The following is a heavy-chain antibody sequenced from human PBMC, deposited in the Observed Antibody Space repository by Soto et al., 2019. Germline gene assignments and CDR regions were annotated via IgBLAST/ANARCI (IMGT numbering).Heavy chain of an antibody. CDR2: IFSNDEK. CDR1: GFSLSNARMG. V-gene: IGHV2-26*01. Sequence: QVTLKESGPVLVKPTETLTLTCTVSGFSLSNARMGVSWIRQPPGKALEWLAHIFSNDEKSYSTSLKSRLTTPKYTSKSQVVLTMTNMDPVDTATYYCARIVCGGDCYTNWFDPWGQGTLVTVSS. CDR3: ARIVCGGDCYTNWFDP. J-gene: IGHJ5*02. D-gene: IGHD2-21*02.